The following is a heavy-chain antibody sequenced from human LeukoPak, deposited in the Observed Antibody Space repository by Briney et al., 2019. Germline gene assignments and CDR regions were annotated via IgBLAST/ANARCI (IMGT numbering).Heavy chain of an antibody. CDR2: INQDGREK. V-gene: IGHV3-7*01. Sequence: GGSLRLSCAASGFSFRSHWMTWVRPAPGKGLEWVANINQDGREKYYVDSVKGRFTVSRDNTKNSLYLQMNSLRAEDTAVYYCARDNVPAGLALDYWGQGTLVTVSS. CDR1: GFSFRSHW. J-gene: IGHJ4*02. D-gene: IGHD6-19*01. CDR3: ARDNVPAGLALDY.